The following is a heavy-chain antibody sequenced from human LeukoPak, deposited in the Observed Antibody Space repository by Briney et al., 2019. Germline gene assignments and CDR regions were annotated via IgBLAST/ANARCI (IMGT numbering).Heavy chain of an antibody. V-gene: IGHV1-2*06. CDR3: ARDEGYCSSTNCYDDFDY. Sequence: ASVKVSCKASGYTFTGYYMHWVRQAPGQGLEWMGRINHNSGGTNYAQKFQGRVTMTRDTSISTAYMELSRLRSDDTAVYYCARDEGYCSSTNCYDDFDYWGQGTLVTVSS. D-gene: IGHD2-2*01. CDR2: INHNSGGT. J-gene: IGHJ4*02. CDR1: GYTFTGYY.